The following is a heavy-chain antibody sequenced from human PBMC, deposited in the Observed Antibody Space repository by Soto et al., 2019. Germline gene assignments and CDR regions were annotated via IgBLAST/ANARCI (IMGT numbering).Heavy chain of an antibody. CDR1: GFTVSSNY. V-gene: IGHV3-53*01. D-gene: IGHD7-27*01. CDR3: ARVWGIENAFDI. J-gene: IGHJ3*02. CDR2: LYSGGTT. Sequence: EVQLVESGGGLIQPGGSLRLSCAVSGFTVSSNYMSWVRQAPGKGLEWVSILYSGGTTHYADSVKGRFTVSRDNSKNTLFIQMNSLRAEDTAVYYCARVWGIENAFDIWGQGTMVTVSS.